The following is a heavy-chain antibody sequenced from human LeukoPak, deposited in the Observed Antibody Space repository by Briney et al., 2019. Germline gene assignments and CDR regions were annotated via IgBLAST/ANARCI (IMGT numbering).Heavy chain of an antibody. J-gene: IGHJ3*02. CDR2: IDPSDSYT. V-gene: IGHV5-10-1*01. CDR3: ARQAVGSSSWYGYVFDI. CDR1: GYSFTSYW. Sequence: GESLRISCKGSGYSFTSYWISWVRQMPGKGLEWMGRIDPSDSYTNYSPSFQGHVTISADKSISTAYLQWSSLKASDTAMYYCARQAVGSSSWYGYVFDIWGQGTMVTVSS. D-gene: IGHD6-13*01.